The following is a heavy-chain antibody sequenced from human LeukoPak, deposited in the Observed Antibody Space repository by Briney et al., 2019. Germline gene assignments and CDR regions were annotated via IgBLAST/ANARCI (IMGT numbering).Heavy chain of an antibody. V-gene: IGHV4-4*02. Sequence: PSETLSLTCAVSGGSISSNYWWTWVRQPPGKGLEWIGEIYHSGSTNYNPSLKSRVIISVDKSKNQFSLNLSSVTAADTAVYYCAKHSYLTGYYMAFDIWGQGTMVTVSS. CDR1: GGSISSNYW. J-gene: IGHJ3*02. CDR2: IYHSGST. D-gene: IGHD3-9*01. CDR3: AKHSYLTGYYMAFDI.